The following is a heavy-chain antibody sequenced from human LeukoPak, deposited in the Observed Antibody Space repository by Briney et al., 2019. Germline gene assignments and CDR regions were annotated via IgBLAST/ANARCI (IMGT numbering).Heavy chain of an antibody. CDR3: ARDMRSYGYDAFDI. V-gene: IGHV3-9*03. CDR1: GFTFDDYA. J-gene: IGHJ3*02. CDR2: ISWNSGSI. D-gene: IGHD5-18*01. Sequence: GGSLRLSCAASGFTFDDYAMHWVRQAPGKGLEWVSGISWNSGSIGYADSVKGRFTISRDNAKNSLYLQMNSLRAEDMALYYCARDMRSYGYDAFDIWGQGTMVTVSS.